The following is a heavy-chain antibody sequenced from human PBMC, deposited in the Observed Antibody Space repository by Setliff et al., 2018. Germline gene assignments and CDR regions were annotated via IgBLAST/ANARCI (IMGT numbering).Heavy chain of an antibody. CDR2: IYYTGST. V-gene: IGHV4-59*11. Sequence: PSETLSLTCTVSGVSISSHYWSWVRQPPGEGLECIGDIYYTGSTKYNPSLWSRLTMSIDTSKKQFSLRLTSVSAADTAVYYCARLRKSTPHWYFDLWGRGTLVTVSS. J-gene: IGHJ2*01. CDR1: GVSISSHY. CDR3: ARLRKSTPHWYFDL.